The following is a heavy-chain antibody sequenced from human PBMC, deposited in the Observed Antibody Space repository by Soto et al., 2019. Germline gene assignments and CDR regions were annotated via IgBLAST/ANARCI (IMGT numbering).Heavy chain of an antibody. Sequence: SETLSLTCTVSGGSISSYYWSWIRQPPGKGLEWIGYIYYSGSTNYNPSLKSRVTISVDTSKNQFSLKLSSVTAADTAVYYCARIPPQGGIVATAYFDYWGQGTLVTVSS. D-gene: IGHD5-12*01. CDR3: ARIPPQGGIVATAYFDY. CDR1: GGSISSYY. CDR2: IYYSGST. J-gene: IGHJ4*02. V-gene: IGHV4-59*08.